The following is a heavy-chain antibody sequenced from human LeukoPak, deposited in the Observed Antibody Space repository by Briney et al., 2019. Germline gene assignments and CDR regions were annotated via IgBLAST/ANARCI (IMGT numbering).Heavy chain of an antibody. V-gene: IGHV3-21*01. CDR3: AKDGNYYGSGSYYNVAGHFDY. D-gene: IGHD3-10*01. J-gene: IGHJ4*02. CDR2: ISGSTYYI. CDR1: GFAFSSYT. Sequence: GGSLRLSCVASGFAFSSYTINWVRQTPGKGLEWVSSISGSTYYIYYADSVRGRFTISRDNAENSVYLQMNSLRAEDTAVYYCAKDGNYYGSGSYYNVAGHFDYWGQGTLVTVSS.